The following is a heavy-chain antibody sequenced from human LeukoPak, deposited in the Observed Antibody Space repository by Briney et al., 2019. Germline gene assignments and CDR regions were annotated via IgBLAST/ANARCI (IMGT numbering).Heavy chain of an antibody. CDR3: ARRVTVTTYHFDY. D-gene: IGHD4-17*01. V-gene: IGHV4-39*01. CDR2: IYYRGST. J-gene: IGHJ4*02. Sequence: SDTLSLTCTLCCLSISSSRYYRGWIPQPPGKSLDWIGSIYYRGSTYYNPPHKSRVTISVDTSKNQFSLKLSSVTAADTAVYYCARRVTVTTYHFDYWGQGTLVTVSS. CDR1: CLSISSSRYY.